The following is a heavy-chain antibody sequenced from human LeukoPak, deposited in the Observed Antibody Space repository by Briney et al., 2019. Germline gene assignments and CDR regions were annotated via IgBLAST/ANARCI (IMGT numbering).Heavy chain of an antibody. CDR3: AREGQWLPDWFDP. CDR2: IHHSGNT. V-gene: IGHV4-61*08. D-gene: IGHD6-19*01. Sequence: SETLSLTCTVSGGSVSGGSSGGYFWNWMRQSPGKGLEWIGYIHHSGNTNYNPSLKSQFTMSVDTSRNQFSLKLNSMTAADTAVYYCAREGQWLPDWFDPWGQGTLVTVSS. J-gene: IGHJ5*02. CDR1: GGSVSGGSSGGYF.